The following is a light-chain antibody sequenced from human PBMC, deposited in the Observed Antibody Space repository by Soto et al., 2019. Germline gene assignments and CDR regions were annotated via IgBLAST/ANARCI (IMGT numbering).Light chain of an antibody. CDR1: QSVRSTY. CDR2: GVS. J-gene: IGKJ4*01. Sequence: EIVMTQSPVTLSVSPGERATLSCRASQSVRSTYLAWYQQKPGQAPRLLIFGVSNRAAGIPARFSGSGSGTEFTXTISSLQSEDFAVYYCQQYGDWPLTFGGGXKXXI. V-gene: IGKV3-15*01. CDR3: QQYGDWPLT.